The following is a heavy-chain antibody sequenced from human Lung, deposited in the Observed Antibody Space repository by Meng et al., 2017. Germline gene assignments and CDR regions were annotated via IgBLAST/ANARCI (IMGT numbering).Heavy chain of an antibody. CDR1: GGSFSDYY. CDR2: INHSGST. CDR3: ARGPTTMAHDFDY. Sequence: ARLQQGGVELLKRSETRYRTGVVSGGSFSDYYWSWIRQPPGKELGWIGEINHSGSTNYNPSLESRATISGATSQNNLSLKLSYVTAADSAVYYCARGPTTMAHDFDYWGQGTLVTVSS. V-gene: IGHV4-34*01. J-gene: IGHJ4*02. D-gene: IGHD4-11*01.